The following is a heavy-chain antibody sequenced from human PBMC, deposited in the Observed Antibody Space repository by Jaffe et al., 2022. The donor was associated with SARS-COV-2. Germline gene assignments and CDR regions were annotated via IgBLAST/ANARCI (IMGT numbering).Heavy chain of an antibody. V-gene: IGHV3-43*02. Sequence: EVQLVESGGGVVQPGGSLRLSCAASGFTFDDYAMHWVRQAPGKGLEWVSLISGDGGSTYYADSVKGRFTISRDNSKNSLYLQMNSLRTEDTALYYCAKDGGELPRAYYYYGMDVWGQGTTVTVSS. J-gene: IGHJ6*02. D-gene: IGHD1-26*01. CDR2: ISGDGGST. CDR3: AKDGGELPRAYYYYGMDV. CDR1: GFTFDDYA.